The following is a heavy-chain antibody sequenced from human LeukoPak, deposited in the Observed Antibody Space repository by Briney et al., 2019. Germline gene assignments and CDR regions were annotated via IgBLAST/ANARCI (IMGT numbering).Heavy chain of an antibody. Sequence: GGSLRLSCAASGFTVSSNYMSWVRQAPGKGLEWVSVIYSGGSTYYADSVEGRFTISRDNSKNTLYLQMNSLRAEDTAVYYCATYSSLNTREFQYWGQGTLVTVSP. CDR2: IYSGGST. CDR1: GFTVSSNY. D-gene: IGHD3-22*01. V-gene: IGHV3-66*01. J-gene: IGHJ1*01. CDR3: ATYSSLNTREFQY.